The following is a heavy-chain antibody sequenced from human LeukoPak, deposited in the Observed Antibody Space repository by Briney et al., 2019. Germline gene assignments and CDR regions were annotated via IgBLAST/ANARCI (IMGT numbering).Heavy chain of an antibody. J-gene: IGHJ4*02. CDR1: GGSISSYY. V-gene: IGHV4-59*08. D-gene: IGHD2-21*01. CDR3: ARGGGDFPFDY. Sequence: PSETLSLTCTVSGGSISSYYWSWIRQPPGKGLEWIGYIYYSGSTNYNPSLKSRVTISVDTSKNQFSLKLSSVTAADTAVYYCARGGGDFPFDYWGQGTLVTVSS. CDR2: IYYSGST.